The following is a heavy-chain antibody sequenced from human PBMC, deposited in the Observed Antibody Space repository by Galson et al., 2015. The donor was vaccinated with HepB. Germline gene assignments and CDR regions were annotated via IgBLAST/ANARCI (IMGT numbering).Heavy chain of an antibody. Sequence: LRLSCAASGFTFSSYSMSWVRQAPGKGLEWVSVIYSGGSTYYADSVKGRFTISRDNSKNTLYLQMNSLRAEDTAVYYCARGSGYEDYYYGMDVWGQGTTVTVSS. V-gene: IGHV3-53*01. CDR2: IYSGGST. CDR3: ARGSGYEDYYYGMDV. D-gene: IGHD5-12*01. J-gene: IGHJ6*02. CDR1: GFTFSSYS.